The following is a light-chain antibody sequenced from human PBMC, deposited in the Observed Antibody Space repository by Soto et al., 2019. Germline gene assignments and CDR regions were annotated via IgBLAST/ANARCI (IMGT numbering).Light chain of an antibody. CDR3: QQYARSPWT. V-gene: IGKV3-20*01. Sequence: VLTQSPGTLSLSPGEAATLSCRASQTVSSGYLAWYQQRSGQTPRLLIYGSSSRASDVPDRFSGSGFGKEFALTISSLEPEDFAVYFCQQYARSPWTFGQGTKLEIK. CDR2: GSS. CDR1: QTVSSGY. J-gene: IGKJ1*01.